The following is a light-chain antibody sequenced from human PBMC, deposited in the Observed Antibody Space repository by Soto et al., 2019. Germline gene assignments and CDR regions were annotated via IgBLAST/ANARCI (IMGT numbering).Light chain of an antibody. V-gene: IGKV3D-15*01. CDR3: QQCAGWPLT. CDR1: QSIGTN. J-gene: IGKJ4*01. CDR2: KKS. Sequence: EVVMTQSPATVSVSPGERTSLSCRARQSIGTNLGWYQQSPGQAPRLLIAKKSIRVPGVPARFSGSGSGTEFTLPISSLQSEDIAVYYCQQCAGWPLTFGGGTKVDIQ.